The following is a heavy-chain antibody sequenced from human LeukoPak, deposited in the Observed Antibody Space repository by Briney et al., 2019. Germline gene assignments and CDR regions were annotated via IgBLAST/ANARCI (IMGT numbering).Heavy chain of an antibody. CDR1: GGSFSGYY. V-gene: IGHV4-34*01. D-gene: IGHD1-26*01. Sequence: SETLSLTCAVYGGSFSGYYWSWIRQPPGKGLEWIGSIYHSGSTYYNPSLKSRVTISVGTSKNQFSLKLSSVTAADTAVYYCARDWLRVGALSIDYWGQGTLVTVSS. J-gene: IGHJ4*02. CDR3: ARDWLRVGALSIDY. CDR2: IYHSGST.